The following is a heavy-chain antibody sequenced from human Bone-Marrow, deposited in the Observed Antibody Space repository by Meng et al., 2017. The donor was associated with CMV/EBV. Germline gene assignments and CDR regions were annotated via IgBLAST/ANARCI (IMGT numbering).Heavy chain of an antibody. CDR3: ARGRGITIFGVVITTNWFDP. V-gene: IGHV3-7*01. CDR2: IKQDGSEK. D-gene: IGHD3-3*01. CDR1: GFTFSNAW. Sequence: GGSLRLSCAASGFTFSNAWMSWVRQAPGKGLEWVANIKQDGSEKYYVDSVKGRFTISRDNAKNSLYLQMNSLRAEDTAVYYCARGRGITIFGVVITTNWFDPWGQGTLVTASS. J-gene: IGHJ5*02.